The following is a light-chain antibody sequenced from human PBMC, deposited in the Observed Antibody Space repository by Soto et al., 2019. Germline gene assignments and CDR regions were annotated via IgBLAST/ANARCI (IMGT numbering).Light chain of an antibody. Sequence: QSALTQPASVSGSLGQSITISCTGTSGDIGIYNFVSWFHQRPAKAPKLLIFEVHNRPSGVSDRFSASKSGNAASLTISGLQADDEGDYYCTSYTRSNTLVFGGGTQLTVL. CDR1: SGDIGIYNF. V-gene: IGLV2-14*01. J-gene: IGLJ3*02. CDR2: EVH. CDR3: TSYTRSNTLV.